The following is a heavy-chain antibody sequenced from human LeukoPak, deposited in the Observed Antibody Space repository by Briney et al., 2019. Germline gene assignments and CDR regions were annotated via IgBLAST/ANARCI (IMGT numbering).Heavy chain of an antibody. Sequence: GASVKVSCKASGYTFTSYYMHWVRQAPGQGLEWMGIINPSGGSTSYAQKFQGRVTMTRDMSTSTVYMELGSLRSEDTAVYYCARFLNYDFWSGYPHYYMDVWGKGTTVTVSS. D-gene: IGHD3-3*01. J-gene: IGHJ6*03. CDR2: INPSGGST. CDR3: ARFLNYDFWSGYPHYYMDV. CDR1: GYTFTSYY. V-gene: IGHV1-46*01.